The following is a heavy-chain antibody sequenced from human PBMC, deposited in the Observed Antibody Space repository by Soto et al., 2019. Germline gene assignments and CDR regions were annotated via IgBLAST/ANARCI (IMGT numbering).Heavy chain of an antibody. J-gene: IGHJ2*01. CDR2: IYHSGST. CDR1: GGSISSGGYS. V-gene: IGHV4-30-2*01. CDR3: DRVPGL. Sequence: QLQLQESGSGLVKPSQTLSLTCAVSGGSISSGGYSWNWIRQPPGKGLEWIGYIYHSGSTYYNPSLKSRVTISVDRSKNQFSLKLFSVTDAHTAVYYCDRVPGLWGRGTLVTVSS.